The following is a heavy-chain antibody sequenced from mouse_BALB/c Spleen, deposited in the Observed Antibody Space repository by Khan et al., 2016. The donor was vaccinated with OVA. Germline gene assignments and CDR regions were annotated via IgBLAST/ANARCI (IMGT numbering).Heavy chain of an antibody. CDR2: INPHIGET. CDR1: GYSFTGYF. Sequence: EVQLQESGPELVKPGASVKISCKASGYSFTGYFMHWVMQSHGKSLEWIGRINPHIGETLYNQKFKDKATLTVDESSSTAHMELRSLASEDSAVYYCARIYGGDFDYWGQGTTLTVSS. V-gene: IGHV1-20*02. CDR3: ARIYGGDFDY. D-gene: IGHD1-1*02. J-gene: IGHJ2*01.